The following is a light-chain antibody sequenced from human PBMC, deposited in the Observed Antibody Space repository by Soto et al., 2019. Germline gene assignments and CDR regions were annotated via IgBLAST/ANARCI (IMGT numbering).Light chain of an antibody. CDR2: AAS. CDR1: QCISNY. CDR3: QEYNSAPYS. J-gene: IGKJ2*03. Sequence: DIRMTQSPSSLSASVGDRVTITCRASQCISNYLAWYQQKPGKVPKLLIYAASTLQSGVASRFSSSGSGTDFTITISSLQPEDVATYYWQEYNSAPYSFRQGTKMDIK. V-gene: IGKV1-27*01.